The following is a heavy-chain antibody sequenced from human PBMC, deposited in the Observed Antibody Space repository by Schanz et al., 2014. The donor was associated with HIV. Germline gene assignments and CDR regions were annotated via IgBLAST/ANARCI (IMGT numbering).Heavy chain of an antibody. CDR3: ARLELLE. CDR1: GNIFNSDY. D-gene: IGHD1-7*01. CDR2: INPNSGGT. J-gene: IGHJ4*02. V-gene: IGHV1-2*02. Sequence: QVQLGQSGAEVKKPGASVRVSCKAPGNIFNSDYLHWVRQAPGHGLEWMGWINPNSGGTNYAQKFQGRVTMTRDTSISTAYMELSRLRSDDTAVYYCARLELLEWGQGTLVTVSS.